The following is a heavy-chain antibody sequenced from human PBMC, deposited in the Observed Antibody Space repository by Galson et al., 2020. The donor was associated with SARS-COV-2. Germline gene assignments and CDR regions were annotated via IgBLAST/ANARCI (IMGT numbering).Heavy chain of an antibody. D-gene: IGHD4-17*01. CDR3: ARDTVSNRGLHYYYYYGMDV. CDR2: ISSSGSTI. J-gene: IGHJ6*02. CDR1: GFTFSDYY. Sequence: SCAASGFTFSDYYMSWIRQAPGKGLEWVSYISSSGSTIYYADSVKGRFTISRDNAKNSLYLQMNSLRAEDTAVYYCARDTVSNRGLHYYYYYGMDVWGQGTTVTVSS. V-gene: IGHV3-11*01.